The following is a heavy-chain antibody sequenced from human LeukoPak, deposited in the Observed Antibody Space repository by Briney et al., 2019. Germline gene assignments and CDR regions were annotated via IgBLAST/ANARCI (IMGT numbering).Heavy chain of an antibody. CDR2: IWFDGSDK. V-gene: IGHV3-33*01. CDR1: GFTFSNYG. Sequence: PGGSLRLSYAASGFTFSNYGMHWVRQAPGKGLEWVALIWFDGSDKYYADSVQGRFTISRDNSENTLSLQVSSLRAEDTAIYYCARGGEPDYFDYWGQGTLVTVSS. J-gene: IGHJ4*02. D-gene: IGHD2-21*01. CDR3: ARGGEPDYFDY.